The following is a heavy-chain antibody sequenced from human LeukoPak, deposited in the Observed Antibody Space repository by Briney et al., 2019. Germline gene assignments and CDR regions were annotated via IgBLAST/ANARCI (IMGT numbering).Heavy chain of an antibody. CDR1: GFTFDDYA. CDR3: AKGNDSSGYYYSFDY. CDR2: ISWNSGSI. J-gene: IGHJ4*02. Sequence: GGSLRLSCAASGFTFDDYAMHWVRQAPGKGLEWVSGISWNSGSIGYADSVKGRFTISRDNAKNSLYLQMNSLRAEDTALYYCAKGNDSSGYYYSFDYWGQGTLATVSS. D-gene: IGHD3-22*01. V-gene: IGHV3-9*01.